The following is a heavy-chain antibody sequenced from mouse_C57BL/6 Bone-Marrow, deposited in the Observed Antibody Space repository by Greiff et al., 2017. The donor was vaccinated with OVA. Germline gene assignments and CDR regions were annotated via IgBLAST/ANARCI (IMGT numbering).Heavy chain of an antibody. CDR1: GFTFSSYA. D-gene: IGHD2-4*01. Sequence: EVMLVESGEGLVKPGGSLKLSCAASGFTFSSYAMSWVRQTPEKRLEWVAYISSGGDYIYYADTVKGRSTFSRDNARNTLYLQMSSLKSEDTAMYYCTRDQRGLYDYGDFDYWGQGTTLTVSS. CDR3: TRDQRGLYDYGDFDY. V-gene: IGHV5-9-1*02. CDR2: ISSGGDYI. J-gene: IGHJ2*01.